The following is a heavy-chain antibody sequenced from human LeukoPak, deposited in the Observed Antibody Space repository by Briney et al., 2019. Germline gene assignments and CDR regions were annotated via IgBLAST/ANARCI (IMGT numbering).Heavy chain of an antibody. CDR3: PKDRPNIYDSSGHYYRRDGDY. Sequence: GGSLTLSCAASGFTFSSYAMSWVRQAPGKGMEWVSSVSGRGGYTYYGGSVKGRLTISRDPSENTLYLQMTSLRADEPAIYYCPKDRPNIYDSSGHYYRRDGDYWGQGTLVTVSS. J-gene: IGHJ4*02. V-gene: IGHV3-23*01. CDR2: VSGRGGYT. CDR1: GFTFSSYA. D-gene: IGHD3-22*01.